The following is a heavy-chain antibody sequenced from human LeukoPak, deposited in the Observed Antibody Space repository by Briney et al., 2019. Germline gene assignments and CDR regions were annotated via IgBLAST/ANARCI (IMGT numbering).Heavy chain of an antibody. J-gene: IGHJ4*02. Sequence: GGSLRLSCAASGFTVSSNYMSWVRQAPGKGLEWVSVIYSGGSTYYADSVKGRFTISRDNSKNTLYLQMNSLRAEDTAVYYCAREGYSYGDAFDYWGQGTLVTVSS. V-gene: IGHV3-66*02. D-gene: IGHD5-18*01. CDR3: AREGYSYGDAFDY. CDR1: GFTVSSNY. CDR2: IYSGGST.